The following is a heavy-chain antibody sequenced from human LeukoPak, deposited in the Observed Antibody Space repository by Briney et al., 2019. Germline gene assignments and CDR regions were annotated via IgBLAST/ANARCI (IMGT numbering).Heavy chain of an antibody. J-gene: IGHJ5*02. CDR2: INHSGST. CDR1: GGSFSGYY. D-gene: IGHD6-19*01. CDR3: ARVRKEWLGKGNWFDP. Sequence: SETLSLTCAVYGGSFSGYYWSWIRQPPGKGLEWIGEINHSGSTNYNPSLKSRVTISVDTSKNQCSLKLSSVTAADTAVYYCARVRKEWLGKGNWFDPWGQGTLVTVSS. V-gene: IGHV4-34*01.